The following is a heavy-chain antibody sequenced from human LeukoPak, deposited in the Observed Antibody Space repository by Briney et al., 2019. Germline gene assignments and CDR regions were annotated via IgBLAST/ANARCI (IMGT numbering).Heavy chain of an antibody. J-gene: IGHJ4*02. CDR2: INPSGGST. CDR1: GYTFTSYY. Sequence: ASVKVSCKASGYTFTSYYMHWVRQAPGQGLEWMGIINPSGGSTSYAQKFQGRVTMTRDMSTSTVYMELSSLRSDDTAVYYCARGQYYDILTGYYLSFDYWGQGTLVTVSS. V-gene: IGHV1-46*01. CDR3: ARGQYYDILTGYYLSFDY. D-gene: IGHD3-9*01.